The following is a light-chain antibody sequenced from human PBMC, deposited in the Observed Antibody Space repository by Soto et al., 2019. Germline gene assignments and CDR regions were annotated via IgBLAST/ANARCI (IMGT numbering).Light chain of an antibody. V-gene: IGKV1-5*03. CDR2: KAS. CDR3: QQYNYNPWT. CDR1: QNIINW. J-gene: IGKJ1*01. Sequence: DVQMTQSPSTLSASIGDRVTITCRASQNIINWLAWYQQKRGKAPKLLIYKASSLESGVPSRFSGSGSGTEFTLTISSLQPDDFATYYCQQYNYNPWTFGQGTKVEF.